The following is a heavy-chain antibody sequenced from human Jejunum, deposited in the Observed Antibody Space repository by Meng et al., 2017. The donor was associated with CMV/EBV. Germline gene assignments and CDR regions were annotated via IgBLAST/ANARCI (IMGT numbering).Heavy chain of an antibody. D-gene: IGHD2-2*02. J-gene: IGHJ4*02. CDR1: FTSYG. V-gene: IGHV1-18*01. CDR2: ISAYNGST. CDR3: ARDRSSFIVVVPAAIDY. Sequence: FTSYGISWVRQAPGQGLEWMGWISAYNGSTNYAQKLQGRVTMTTDTSTSTAYMELRSLRSDDTAVYYCARDRSSFIVVVPAAIDYWGQGTLVTVSS.